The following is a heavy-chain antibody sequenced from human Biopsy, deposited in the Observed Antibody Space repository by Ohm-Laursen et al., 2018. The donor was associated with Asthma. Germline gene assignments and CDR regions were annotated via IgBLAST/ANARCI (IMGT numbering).Heavy chain of an antibody. V-gene: IGHV1-69*01. D-gene: IGHD2-2*01. J-gene: IGHJ4*02. CDR3: ARKAGSCISRTCYSLDF. CDR2: INSVFGAT. CDR1: GGTFNTYV. Sequence: SSVKVSCKSLGGTFNTYVIGWVRQAPGQGLEWTGGINSVFGATTYPQKFQDRVTITADDSTSTVYMELSSLRSEDTAVYYCARKAGSCISRTCYSLDFWGQGTLVTVSS.